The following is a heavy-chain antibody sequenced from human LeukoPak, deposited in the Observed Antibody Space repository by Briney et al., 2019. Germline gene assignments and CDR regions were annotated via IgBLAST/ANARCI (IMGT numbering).Heavy chain of an antibody. CDR1: GCTFSSYW. CDR2: IKQDGSEK. D-gene: IGHD3-22*01. V-gene: IGHV3-7*01. Sequence: AESLRLSCAASGCTFSSYWMSWVRQAPGKGLEWVAKIKQDGSEKYNVDSVKGRFTISRDNAKNSLYLQMNSLRAEDTAVYYCAREYYYDSSGYYYVLNYYYYYYMDVWGKGTTVTISS. CDR3: AREYYYDSSGYYYVLNYYYYYYMDV. J-gene: IGHJ6*03.